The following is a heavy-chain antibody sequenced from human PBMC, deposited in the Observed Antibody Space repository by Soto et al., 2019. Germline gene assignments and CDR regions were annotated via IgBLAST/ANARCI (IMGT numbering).Heavy chain of an antibody. V-gene: IGHV4-59*01. CDR3: ARVFKTVAGMNAFDI. Sequence: SETLSLTCTVSGGSISSYYWSWIRQPPGKGLEWIGYIYYSGSTSYNPSLKSRVTISVDTSKNQFSLKLSSVTAADTAVYYCARVFKTVAGMNAFDIWGQGKMVTVSS. CDR1: GGSISSYY. J-gene: IGHJ3*02. CDR2: IYYSGST. D-gene: IGHD6-19*01.